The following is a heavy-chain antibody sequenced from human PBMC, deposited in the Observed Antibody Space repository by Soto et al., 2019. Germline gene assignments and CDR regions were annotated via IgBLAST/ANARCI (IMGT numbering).Heavy chain of an antibody. J-gene: IGHJ4*02. D-gene: IGHD5-18*01. CDR1: GFTFSSYS. Sequence: GGSLRLSCAASGFTFSSYSMNWVRQAPGKGLEWVSSISSSSSYIYYADSVKGRFTISGDNAKNSLYLQMNSLRAEDTAVYYCARDRGIQLWFPDYWGQGTLVTVSS. CDR2: ISSSSSYI. V-gene: IGHV3-21*01. CDR3: ARDRGIQLWFPDY.